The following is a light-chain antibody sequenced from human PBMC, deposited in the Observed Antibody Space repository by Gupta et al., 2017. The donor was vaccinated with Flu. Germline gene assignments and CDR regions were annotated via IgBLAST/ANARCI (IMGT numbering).Light chain of an antibody. CDR1: AGAVTSGQY. CDR2: DTS. V-gene: IGLV7-46*01. Sequence: LTCVLSAGAVTSGQYPTGTQKKPGQAPRILIYDTSNKHSGTPARFSGSQLGGKAALTLSGARSEDEAEYYCALSDRGVRARVFGGGTKLTVL. CDR3: ALSDRGVRARV. J-gene: IGLJ3*02.